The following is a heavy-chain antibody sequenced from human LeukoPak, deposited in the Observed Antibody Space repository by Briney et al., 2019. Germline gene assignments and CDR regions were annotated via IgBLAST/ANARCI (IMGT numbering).Heavy chain of an antibody. CDR2: ISGSGGST. Sequence: GGSLRLSCAASGFTFSSYAMSWVRQAPGKGLEWVSAISGSGGSTYYADSVKGRFTISRDNSKNTLYLQMNSLRAEDTAVYYCAKDLPGYSSSWLPYYFDYWGQGTLVTVSS. CDR1: GFTFSSYA. V-gene: IGHV3-23*01. CDR3: AKDLPGYSSSWLPYYFDY. D-gene: IGHD6-13*01. J-gene: IGHJ4*02.